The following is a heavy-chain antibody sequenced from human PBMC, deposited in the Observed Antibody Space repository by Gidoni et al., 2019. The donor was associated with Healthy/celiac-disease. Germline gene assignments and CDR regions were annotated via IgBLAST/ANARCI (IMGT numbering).Heavy chain of an antibody. V-gene: IGHV3-21*01. Sequence: EVQLVESGGGLVKPGGSLRLSCAASGFTFSSDSMNWVRQAPGKGLEWVSSISSSSSYIYYAASVKGRFTISRDNAKNSLYLQMNSLRAEDTAVYYCASAVDLDAFDIWGQGTMVTVSS. CDR2: ISSSSSYI. CDR1: GFTFSSDS. CDR3: ASAVDLDAFDI. D-gene: IGHD6-19*01. J-gene: IGHJ3*02.